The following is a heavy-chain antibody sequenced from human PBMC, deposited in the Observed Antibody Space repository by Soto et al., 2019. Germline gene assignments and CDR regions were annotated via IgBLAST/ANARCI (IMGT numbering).Heavy chain of an antibody. CDR2: INHSRST. CDR1: GGSFSGYY. V-gene: IGHV4-34*01. D-gene: IGHD5-12*01. J-gene: IGHJ6*02. Sequence: PSETLSLTCAVYGGSFSGYYWSWIRQPPGKGLEWIGEINHSRSTNYNPSLKSRVTISVDTSKNQFSLKLSSVTAADTAVYFCARVMGYDYSYYYGMDVWGQGTTVTVSS. CDR3: ARVMGYDYSYYYGMDV.